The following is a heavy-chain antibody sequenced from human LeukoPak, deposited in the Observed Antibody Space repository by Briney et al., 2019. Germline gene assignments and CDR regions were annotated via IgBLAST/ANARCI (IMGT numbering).Heavy chain of an antibody. Sequence: GGSLRLSCAASGFTFSSYAMIWVRQAPGKGLEWVANIKQDGSEKYYVDSVKGRFTISRDNAKNSLYPQMNSLRAEDTAVYYCARALVYYYESSGYYYTREFDYWGQGTLVTVSS. CDR1: GFTFSSYA. V-gene: IGHV3-7*01. D-gene: IGHD3-22*01. CDR2: IKQDGSEK. CDR3: ARALVYYYESSGYYYTREFDY. J-gene: IGHJ4*02.